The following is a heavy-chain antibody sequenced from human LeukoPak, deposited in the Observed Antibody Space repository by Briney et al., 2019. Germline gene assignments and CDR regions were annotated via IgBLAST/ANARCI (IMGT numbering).Heavy chain of an antibody. D-gene: IGHD6-19*01. CDR1: EFTSCEYA. J-gene: IGHJ4*02. CDR3: AKEIGGAVAGAALFPGGSLAL. Sequence: RRTPCLSCVPSEFTSCEYAMTWVRHAPGQGLDWISAASSSADSKYYAESVKGRFTISGDNAKNTLYLQMNNLRAEGAAVYYGAKEIGGAVAGAALFPGGSLALWGQGTLVTVSS. V-gene: IGHV3-23*01. CDR2: ASSSADSK.